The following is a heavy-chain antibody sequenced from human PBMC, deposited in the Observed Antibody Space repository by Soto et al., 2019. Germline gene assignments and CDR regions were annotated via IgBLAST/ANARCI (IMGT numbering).Heavy chain of an antibody. V-gene: IGHV1-69*13. CDR3: ARGLLTGAYGSGSYYRGSYYYYGMDV. J-gene: IGHJ6*02. CDR1: GGTFSSYA. Sequence: GASVKVSCNASGGTFSSYAISLVRQAPGQGLEWMGGIIPIFGTANYAQKFQGRVTITADESTSTAYMELSSLRSEDTAVYYCARGLLTGAYGSGSYYRGSYYYYGMDVWGQGTTVTVSS. D-gene: IGHD3-10*01. CDR2: IIPIFGTA.